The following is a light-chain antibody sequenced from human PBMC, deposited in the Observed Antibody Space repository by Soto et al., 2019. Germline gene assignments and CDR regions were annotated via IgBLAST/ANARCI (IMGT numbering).Light chain of an antibody. CDR3: QTWGTGIVV. CDR1: SGHSSYA. V-gene: IGLV4-69*01. Sequence: QSVLTQSPSASASLGASVKLTCTLSSGHSSYAIAWHQQQPEKGPRYLMKLNSDGSHSKGDGIPDRFSGSSSGAERYLTISSLQSDDEADYYCQTWGTGIVVFGGGTKLTVL. CDR2: LNSDGSH. J-gene: IGLJ2*01.